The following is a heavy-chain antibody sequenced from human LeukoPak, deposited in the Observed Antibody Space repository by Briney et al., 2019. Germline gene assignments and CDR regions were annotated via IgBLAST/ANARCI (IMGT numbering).Heavy chain of an antibody. V-gene: IGHV3-21*01. D-gene: IGHD5-24*01. CDR1: GFIFSSYS. J-gene: IGHJ4*02. CDR3: ARVQRGEMATFDY. Sequence: GGSLRLSCAASGFIFSSYSMNWVRHAQGKGLEWVSSISSTSTYIHYADSLKGRFTISRDNARNSLYLQINSLRVEDTAVYYCARVQRGEMATFDYWGQGTLVTVSS. CDR2: ISSTSTYI.